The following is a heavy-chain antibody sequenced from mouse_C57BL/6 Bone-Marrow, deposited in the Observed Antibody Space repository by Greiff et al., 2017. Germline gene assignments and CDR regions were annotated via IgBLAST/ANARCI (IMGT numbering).Heavy chain of an antibody. V-gene: IGHV5-2*01. CDR1: EYEFPSHD. D-gene: IGHD1-1*01. Sequence: EVKLMESGGGLVQPGESLKLSCESNEYEFPSHDMSWVRTTPEKRLELVAAINSDGGSTYYPDTMERRFIISRDNTKKTLYLQMSSLRSEDTALYYCARHEDYYGSSLYFDVWGTGTTVTVSS. CDR2: INSDGGST. CDR3: ARHEDYYGSSLYFDV. J-gene: IGHJ1*03.